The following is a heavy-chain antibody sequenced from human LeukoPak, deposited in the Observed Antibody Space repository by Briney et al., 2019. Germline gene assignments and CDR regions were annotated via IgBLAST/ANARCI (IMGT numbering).Heavy chain of an antibody. V-gene: IGHV1-2*02. CDR3: ARAEYTSKLDY. J-gene: IGHJ4*02. D-gene: IGHD6-13*01. CDR1: GYTFTDYY. Sequence: ASVKVSCKASGYTFTDYYMHWARQAPGQGLEWMGWINPNSGGTNYAQKFQGRVTMTRDTSISTAYMELSSLRSDDTAVYYCARAEYTSKLDYWGQGALVTVSS. CDR2: INPNSGGT.